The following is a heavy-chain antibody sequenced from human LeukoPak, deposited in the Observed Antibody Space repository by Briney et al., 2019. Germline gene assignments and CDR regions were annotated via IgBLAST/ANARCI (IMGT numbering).Heavy chain of an antibody. CDR3: ARVEFDSGTYTFDY. V-gene: IGHV3-21*04. CDR1: GFTFSSYS. CDR2: ISSSSSYI. Sequence: GGSLRLSCAASGFTFSSYSMNWVRQAPGKGLEWVSSISSSSSYIYYADSVKGRFTISRDNAKNSLYLQMNSLKTEDTAVYYCARVEFDSGTYTFDYWGQGTLVTVSS. J-gene: IGHJ4*02. D-gene: IGHD1-26*01.